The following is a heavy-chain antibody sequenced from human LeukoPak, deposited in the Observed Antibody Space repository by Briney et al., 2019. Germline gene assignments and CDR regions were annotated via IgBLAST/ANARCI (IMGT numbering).Heavy chain of an antibody. CDR2: ISAYNGNA. CDR1: GYTFTSYD. CDR3: ASDKYCSSTSCYTGYYYGMDV. D-gene: IGHD2-2*02. V-gene: IGHV1-18*01. Sequence: ASVKVSCKASGYTFTSYDISWVRQAPGQGLEWMGWISAYNGNANYAQKLQGRVTITADESTSTAYMELSSLRSEDTAVYYCASDKYCSSTSCYTGYYYGMDVWGQGTTVTVSS. J-gene: IGHJ6*02.